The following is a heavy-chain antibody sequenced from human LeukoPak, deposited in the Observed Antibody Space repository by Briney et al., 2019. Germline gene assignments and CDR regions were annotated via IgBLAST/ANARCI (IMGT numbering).Heavy chain of an antibody. Sequence: PGGSLRLSCAASGFTFSSYGMHWVRQAPGKGLEWVAFIRYDGSNKYYADSVKGRFTISRDNSKNTLYLQMNSLRAVDTAVYYCAKVIVVVPAAIFDYYYYMDVWGKGTTVTVSS. CDR1: GFTFSSYG. CDR3: AKVIVVVPAAIFDYYYYMDV. V-gene: IGHV3-30*02. J-gene: IGHJ6*03. CDR2: IRYDGSNK. D-gene: IGHD2-2*01.